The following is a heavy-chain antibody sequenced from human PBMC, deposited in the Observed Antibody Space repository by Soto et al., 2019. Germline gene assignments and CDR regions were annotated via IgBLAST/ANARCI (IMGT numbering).Heavy chain of an antibody. V-gene: IGHV3-9*01. CDR2: ISWNSGSI. J-gene: IGHJ4*02. CDR3: AKDGAAMVSQGGAFDY. D-gene: IGHD5-18*01. CDR1: GFTFDDYA. Sequence: EVQLVESGGGLVQPGRSLRLSCAASGFTFDDYAMHWVRQAPGKGLEWVSGISWNSGSIGYADSVKGRFTISRDNAKSSLYLQMNSLRAEETALYYCAKDGAAMVSQGGAFDYWGQGTLVTVSS.